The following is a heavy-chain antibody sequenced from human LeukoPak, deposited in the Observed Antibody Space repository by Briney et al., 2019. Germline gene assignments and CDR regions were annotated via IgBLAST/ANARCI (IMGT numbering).Heavy chain of an antibody. CDR3: AKHVLYYDF. J-gene: IGHJ4*02. CDR1: GFTVSSNY. Sequence: GGSLRLSCAASGFTVSSNYMSWVRQAPGKGLEWVSAISGSGGSTYYADSVKGRFTISRDNSKNTLYLQMNSLRAEDTAVYYCAKHVLYYDFWGQGTLVTVSS. CDR2: ISGSGGST. D-gene: IGHD3-3*01. V-gene: IGHV3-23*01.